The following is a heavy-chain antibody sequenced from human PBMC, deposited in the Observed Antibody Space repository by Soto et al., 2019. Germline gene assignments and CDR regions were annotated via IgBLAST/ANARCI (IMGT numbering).Heavy chain of an antibody. V-gene: IGHV4-39*01. CDR2: IYYSGNT. CDR1: GGSISSSSYY. CDR3: ARHVAGYSSGLDY. Sequence: QLQLQESGPGLVKPSETLSLTCTVSGGSISSSSYYWGWIRQPPGKGLEWIGSIYYSGNTYYNPSLKSRVTISVDTSKNQFSLTLSSVTAADTAVYYCARHVAGYSSGLDYWGQGTLVTVSS. J-gene: IGHJ4*02. D-gene: IGHD6-19*01.